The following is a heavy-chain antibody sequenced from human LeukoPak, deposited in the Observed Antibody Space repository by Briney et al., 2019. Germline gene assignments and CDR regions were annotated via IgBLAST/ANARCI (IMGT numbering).Heavy chain of an antibody. V-gene: IGHV4-61*02. D-gene: IGHD2-15*01. Sequence: SETLSLTCTVSGGSISSGSYYWSWIRQPAGKGLEWIGRIYTSGSTNYNPSLKSRVTISVDTSKNQFSLKLSSVTAADTAVYYCAREGGGYCSGGSCYTYYMDVWGKGTTVTVSS. CDR1: GGSISSGSYY. J-gene: IGHJ6*03. CDR3: AREGGGYCSGGSCYTYYMDV. CDR2: IYTSGST.